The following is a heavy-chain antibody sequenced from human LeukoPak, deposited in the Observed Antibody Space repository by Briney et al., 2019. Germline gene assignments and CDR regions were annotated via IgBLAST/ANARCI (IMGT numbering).Heavy chain of an antibody. CDR1: GYTFTSYY. J-gene: IGHJ4*02. CDR3: ARDQRETYYYGSGSYYFDY. CDR2: INPSGGGT. V-gene: IGHV1-46*01. D-gene: IGHD3-10*01. Sequence: ASVKVSCKASGYTFTSYYMHWVRQAPGQGLEWMGIINPSGGGTSYAQKFQGRVTMTRDTSTSTVYMELSSLRSEDTAVYYCARDQRETYYYGSGSYYFDYWGQGTLVTVSS.